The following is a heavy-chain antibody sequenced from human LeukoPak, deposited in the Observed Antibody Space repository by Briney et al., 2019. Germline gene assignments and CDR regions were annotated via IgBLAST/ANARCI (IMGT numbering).Heavy chain of an antibody. J-gene: IGHJ4*02. CDR3: ARDFYVGSGSYYIGY. D-gene: IGHD3-10*01. Sequence: GRSLRLSCVASGFTFSSYGMYWVRQAPGKGLEWVAVIWYDGSNKYYADSVKGRFTISRDNSKNTLYLQMNSLRAEDTAVYYCARDFYVGSGSYYIGYWGQGTLVTVSS. CDR2: IWYDGSNK. V-gene: IGHV3-33*01. CDR1: GFTFSSYG.